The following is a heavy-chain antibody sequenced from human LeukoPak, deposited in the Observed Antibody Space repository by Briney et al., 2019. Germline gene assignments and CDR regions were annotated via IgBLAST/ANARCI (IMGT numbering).Heavy chain of an antibody. Sequence: KSSETLSLTCAVYGGSFSGYYWSWIRQPPGKGLEWIGEINHSGSTNYNPSLKSRVTISVDTSKNQFSLKLSSVTAADTAVYYCARDAGKKLEKKGIAAAYFDYWGQGTLVTVSS. D-gene: IGHD6-13*01. CDR1: GGSFSGYY. V-gene: IGHV4-34*01. CDR3: ARDAGKKLEKKGIAAAYFDY. CDR2: INHSGST. J-gene: IGHJ4*02.